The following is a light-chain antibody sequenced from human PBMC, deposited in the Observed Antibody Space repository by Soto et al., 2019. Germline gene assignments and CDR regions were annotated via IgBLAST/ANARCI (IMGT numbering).Light chain of an antibody. Sequence: AIRMTQSPSSLSASTGDRVTITCRASQGISSYLAWYQQKPGKAPKLLIYAASTLQSGVPSRFSGSGSGTDFTLTISCLQSADFATYYCQQYYSYPPTFGGGTKVDIK. V-gene: IGKV1-8*01. CDR1: QGISSY. CDR2: AAS. CDR3: QQYYSYPPT. J-gene: IGKJ4*01.